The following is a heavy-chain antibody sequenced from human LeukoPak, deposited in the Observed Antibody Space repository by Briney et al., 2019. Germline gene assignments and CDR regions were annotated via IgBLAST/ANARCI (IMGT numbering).Heavy chain of an antibody. J-gene: IGHJ4*02. CDR2: ISDSGSA. D-gene: IGHD6-13*01. CDR1: GSSMSSDYY. Sequence: PSETLSLTCTVSGSSMSSDYYWGWIRQPPGKGLEWIGSISDSGSAYYNPSLKSRVTISVDTSKNQFSLKLSSVTAADTAVYYCARDFGAAAKFDYWGQGTLVTVSS. V-gene: IGHV4-38-2*02. CDR3: ARDFGAAAKFDY.